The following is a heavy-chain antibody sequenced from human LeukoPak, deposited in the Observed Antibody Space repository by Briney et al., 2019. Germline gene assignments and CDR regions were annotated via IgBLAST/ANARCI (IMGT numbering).Heavy chain of an antibody. V-gene: IGHV3-33*06. Sequence: PGGSLRLSCAASGFTFSNFGMHWVRQAPGKGLEWLAVIYYDGSDQSYADSVKGRFTISRDNSKNTLYLQMGSLRVDDTAVYYCAKGARDWILSYYFDSWGQGTMVSVSS. CDR3: AKGARDWILSYYFDS. J-gene: IGHJ4*02. CDR1: GFTFSNFG. D-gene: IGHD2-21*02. CDR2: IYYDGSDQ.